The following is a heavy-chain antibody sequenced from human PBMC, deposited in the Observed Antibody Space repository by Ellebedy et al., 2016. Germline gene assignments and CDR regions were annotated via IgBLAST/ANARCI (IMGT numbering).Heavy chain of an antibody. CDR3: ARGARGGSGSYVYYYYGMDV. Sequence: SETLSLTXAVYGGSFSGYYWSWIRQPPGKGLEWIGEINHSGSTNYNPSLKSRVTISVDTSKNQFSLKLSSVTAADTAVYYCARGARGGSGSYVYYYYGMDVWGQGTTVTVSS. D-gene: IGHD3-10*01. V-gene: IGHV4-34*01. CDR2: INHSGST. CDR1: GGSFSGYY. J-gene: IGHJ6*02.